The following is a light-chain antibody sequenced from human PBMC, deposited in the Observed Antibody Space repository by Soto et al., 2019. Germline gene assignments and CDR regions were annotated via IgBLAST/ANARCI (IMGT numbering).Light chain of an antibody. CDR1: QSISNW. J-gene: IGKJ3*01. V-gene: IGKV1-5*03. CDR2: KAS. Sequence: DIQMTQSPSTLSASVGDRVTITCRASQSISNWLAWYQQKPGKAPKLLIYKASTLESGVPSRFSGSGSGTEFTLTVSSLQPDDFATYYCQQYNSPFTFGPGTKVDI. CDR3: QQYNSPFT.